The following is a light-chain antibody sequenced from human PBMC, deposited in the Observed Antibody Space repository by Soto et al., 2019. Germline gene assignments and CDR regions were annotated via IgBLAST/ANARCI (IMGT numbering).Light chain of an antibody. CDR1: SSDVGGYNY. Sequence: QSVLTQPASVSGSPGQSITISCTGTSSDVGGYNYVSWYQQHPGKAPKVIIYEVSNRPSGVSNRLSGSKSGNTASLTISGLQAEDEADYYCNSYTSSSARVFGGGTKLTVL. CDR2: EVS. CDR3: NSYTSSSARV. V-gene: IGLV2-14*01. J-gene: IGLJ3*02.